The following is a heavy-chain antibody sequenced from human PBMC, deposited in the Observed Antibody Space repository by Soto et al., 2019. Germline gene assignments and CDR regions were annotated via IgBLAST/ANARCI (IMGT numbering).Heavy chain of an antibody. J-gene: IGHJ4*02. CDR1: GLPFSGYP. D-gene: IGHD6-6*01. Sequence: EVQLLESGGGLVQPGGSLRLSCAASGLPFSGYPLSWVRQAPGKGLEWVSAISGSGGSTYYADSVKGRFTISRDNSKNTLYLQMNSLRAEDTAVYYCATAARRTDFDYWGQGTLVTVSS. V-gene: IGHV3-23*01. CDR3: ATAARRTDFDY. CDR2: ISGSGGST.